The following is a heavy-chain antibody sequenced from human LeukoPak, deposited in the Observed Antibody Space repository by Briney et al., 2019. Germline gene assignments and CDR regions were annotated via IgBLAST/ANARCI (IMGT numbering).Heavy chain of an antibody. Sequence: GGSLRLSCAASGFTFSSYEMNWVRQAPGKGLEWVSYISSSGSTIYYADSVKGRFTISRDNGKNTLDLQLNSLRVEDTAVYFCTRTGYRHGMDVWGQGTTVTVSS. CDR3: TRTGYRHGMDV. V-gene: IGHV3-48*03. CDR1: GFTFSSYE. J-gene: IGHJ6*02. CDR2: ISSSGSTI. D-gene: IGHD3-16*02.